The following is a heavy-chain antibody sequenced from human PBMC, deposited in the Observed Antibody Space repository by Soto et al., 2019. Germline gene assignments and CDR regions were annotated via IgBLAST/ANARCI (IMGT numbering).Heavy chain of an antibody. CDR3: ARDLDEGYYYDSGGHLSFDY. D-gene: IGHD3-22*01. J-gene: IGHJ4*02. CDR2: ISGSGTTT. V-gene: IGHV3-23*01. CDR1: GFAFKSYA. Sequence: GGSLRLSCAASGFAFKSYAMNWVRQAPGKGLEWVTTISGSGTTTYYADSVKGRFTISRDNSENTLYLQMNSLRAEETAVYYCARDLDEGYYYDSGGHLSFDYWGQGTLVTVSS.